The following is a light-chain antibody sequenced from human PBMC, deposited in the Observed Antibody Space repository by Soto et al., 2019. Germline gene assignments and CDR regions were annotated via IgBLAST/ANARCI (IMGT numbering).Light chain of an antibody. V-gene: IGLV1-40*01. J-gene: IGLJ3*02. CDR3: QSYDLTLFSTRV. CDR2: GNT. Sequence: QAVVTQPPSVSGAPGQSVTISCTGSSSNIGAGYDVHWYQHLPGAAPKLIIYGNTNRPSGVPDRFSASKSGTSASLAITGLLAEDEADYYCQSYDLTLFSTRVFGGGTKLTVL. CDR1: SSNIGAGYD.